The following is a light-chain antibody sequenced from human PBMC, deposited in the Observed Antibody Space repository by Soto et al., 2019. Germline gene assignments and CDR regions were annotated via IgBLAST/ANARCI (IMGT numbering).Light chain of an antibody. Sequence: QSVLTQPASVSGSPGQSITVSCTGTSSDVGGYKYVSWYQQYPGKAPKLMIYDVSYRASGVSYRFSGSKSGNTASLTISGLQAEDEADYYCASYPSQVRVFGTGTKLNVL. CDR2: DVS. CDR1: SSDVGGYKY. V-gene: IGLV2-14*01. J-gene: IGLJ1*01. CDR3: ASYPSQVRV.